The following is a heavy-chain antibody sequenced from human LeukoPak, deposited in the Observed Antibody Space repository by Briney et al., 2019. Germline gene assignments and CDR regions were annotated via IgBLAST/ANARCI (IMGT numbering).Heavy chain of an antibody. CDR3: ASTDGYHRGGFDP. V-gene: IGHV4-59*08. CDR1: GGSISSYY. Sequence: SETLSLTCTVSGGSISSYYWSWIRQPPGKGLEWIGYIYYSGSTNYNPSLKSRVTISVDTSKNQFSLKLSSVTAADTAVYYCASTDGYHRGGFDPWGQGTLVTVSS. J-gene: IGHJ5*02. D-gene: IGHD6-25*01. CDR2: IYYSGST.